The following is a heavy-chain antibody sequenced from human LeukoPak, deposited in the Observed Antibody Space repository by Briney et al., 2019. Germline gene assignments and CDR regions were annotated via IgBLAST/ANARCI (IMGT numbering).Heavy chain of an antibody. V-gene: IGHV3-21*01. Sequence: GGSLRLSCAVSGFTFSSYSMIWVRQAPGKGLEWVSSISSSSSYIYYADSVKGRFTISRDNAKNSLYLQMNSLRAEDTAVYYCARSYDSSGYYNSDYWGQGTLVTVSS. CDR1: GFTFSSYS. J-gene: IGHJ4*02. CDR3: ARSYDSSGYYNSDY. D-gene: IGHD3-22*01. CDR2: ISSSSSYI.